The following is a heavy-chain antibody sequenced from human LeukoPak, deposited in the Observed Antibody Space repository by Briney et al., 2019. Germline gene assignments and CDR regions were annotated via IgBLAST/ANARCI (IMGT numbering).Heavy chain of an antibody. V-gene: IGHV3-20*04. CDR2: INWNGGST. CDR1: GFTFDDYG. D-gene: IGHD3-22*01. J-gene: IGHJ4*02. CDR3: ARAYYDSSGYYYYFDY. Sequence: GGSLRLSCAASGFTFDDYGMSWVRQAPGKGLEWVSGINWNGGSTGYADSVKGRFTISRDNAKNSLYLQMNSLRAEDTALYYCARAYYDSSGYYYYFDYWGQGTLVTVSS.